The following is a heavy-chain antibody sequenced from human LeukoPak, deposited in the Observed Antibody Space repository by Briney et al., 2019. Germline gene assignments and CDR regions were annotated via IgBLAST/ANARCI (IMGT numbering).Heavy chain of an antibody. CDR2: INTDGSVT. D-gene: IGHD6-19*01. V-gene: IGHV3-74*01. CDR3: ATKQWLAPPPDS. J-gene: IGHJ4*02. CDR1: GCTFSKNW. Sequence: GGSLRLSCAASGCTFSKNWMLWVRQAPGKGLEIVSRINTDGSVTTYADSVEGRFNVSRDNAANTMFLNMDSVRDEDTAVYYCATKQWLAPPPDSWGQGTPVTVSS.